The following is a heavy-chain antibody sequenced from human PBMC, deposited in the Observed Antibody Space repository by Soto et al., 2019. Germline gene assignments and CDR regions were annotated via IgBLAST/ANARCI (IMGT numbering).Heavy chain of an antibody. V-gene: IGHV4-34*01. D-gene: IGHD3-3*01. Sequence: QVQLQQWGAGLLKPSETLSLTCAVYGGSFSGYYWSWIRQPPGKGLEWIGEINHSGSTNYNPSRKSRVTISVDTSKNQFSLKLSSVTAADTAVYYCARGSRRTYYDFWSGYYSSWFDPWGQGTLVTVSS. CDR1: GGSFSGYY. CDR2: INHSGST. J-gene: IGHJ5*02. CDR3: ARGSRRTYYDFWSGYYSSWFDP.